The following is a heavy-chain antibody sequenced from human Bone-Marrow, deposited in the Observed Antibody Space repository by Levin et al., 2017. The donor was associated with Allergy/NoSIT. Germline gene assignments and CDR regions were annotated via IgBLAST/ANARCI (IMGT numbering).Heavy chain of an antibody. J-gene: IGHJ4*02. D-gene: IGHD6-19*01. CDR1: GGSISSRNSY. Sequence: KSSETLSLTCIVSGGSISSRNSYWGWIRQPPGKGLEWIGTIQYSGRTYYNPSLKSRVTISVDTSKKVISLKLGSMTATDTATYYCANRGPVTGTFYFWDQGTLVTVSS. CDR2: IQYSGRT. V-gene: IGHV4-39*02. CDR3: ANRGPVTGTFYF.